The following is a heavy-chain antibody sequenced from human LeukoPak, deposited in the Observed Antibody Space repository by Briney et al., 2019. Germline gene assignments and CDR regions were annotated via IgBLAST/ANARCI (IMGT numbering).Heavy chain of an antibody. CDR1: GFTVSSNY. D-gene: IGHD3-3*01. J-gene: IGHJ5*02. CDR3: AANGYYDFWSGYYSDWFDP. CDR2: IYSGGST. V-gene: IGHV3-53*05. Sequence: GGSLRLSCAASGFTVSSNYMSWVRQAPGKGLEWVSVIYSGGSTYYADSVKGRFTISRGNSKNTLYLQMNSLRAEDTAVYYCAANGYYDFWSGYYSDWFDPWGQGTLVTVSS.